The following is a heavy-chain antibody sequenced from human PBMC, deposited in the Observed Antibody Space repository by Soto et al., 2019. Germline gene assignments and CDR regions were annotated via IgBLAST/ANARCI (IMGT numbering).Heavy chain of an antibody. Sequence: QLQLQESGPGLVKASETLSLTCTVSGGSINSGDYYWGWIRQPPGKGLEWIGIIYYRGTTYYNPSLKSRVTVSVDTSKNQFSLKLSSVTAADTAVYYCARTIPNSGFRRGMDVWGQGTTVTVSS. V-gene: IGHV4-39*01. CDR3: ARTIPNSGFRRGMDV. CDR2: IYYRGTT. J-gene: IGHJ6*02. CDR1: GGSINSGDYY. D-gene: IGHD6-19*01.